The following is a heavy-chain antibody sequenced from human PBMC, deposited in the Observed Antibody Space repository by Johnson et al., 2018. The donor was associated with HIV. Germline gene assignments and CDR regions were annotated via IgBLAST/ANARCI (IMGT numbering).Heavy chain of an antibody. CDR3: ASSRRGQQLVPLAFDI. CDR2: ISYDGSNK. Sequence: QVQLVESGGGLAQPGGSLRLSCVGSGLTFSSYAMHWVRQAPGKGLAWVAVISYDGSNKYSADSVKGRFTISRDDSKNTLYLQMNSLIPEDTAVYYCASSRRGQQLVPLAFDIWGQGTMVTVSS. D-gene: IGHD6-13*01. V-gene: IGHV3-30*04. J-gene: IGHJ3*02. CDR1: GLTFSSYA.